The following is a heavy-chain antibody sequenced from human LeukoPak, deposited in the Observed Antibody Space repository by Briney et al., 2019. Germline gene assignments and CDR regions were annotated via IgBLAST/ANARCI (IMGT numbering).Heavy chain of an antibody. CDR1: GFTFSSYV. CDR3: ARTYYYDSSGYYYPGWFDP. CDR2: INGSGGRT. Sequence: PGGSLRLSCAASGFTFSSYVMSWVRQAPGKGLEWVSSINGSGGRTHYADSVKGRFTISRDNSRNTLYLQMNSLRAEDTAVYYCARTYYYDSSGYYYPGWFDPWGQGTLVTVSS. D-gene: IGHD3-22*01. V-gene: IGHV3-23*01. J-gene: IGHJ5*02.